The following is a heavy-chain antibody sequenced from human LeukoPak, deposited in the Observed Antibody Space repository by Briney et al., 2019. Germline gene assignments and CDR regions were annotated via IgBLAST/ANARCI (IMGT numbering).Heavy chain of an antibody. D-gene: IGHD3-22*01. CDR3: AKDRTYYSDFSAYYFSPPLQHY. J-gene: IGHJ4*02. V-gene: IGHV3-23*01. CDR1: GFTFINYA. CDR2: IFGSSGST. Sequence: GGSLRLSCVASGFTFINYAMSWVRQAPGKGLEWVSSIFGSSGSTYYADSVKGRVTISIDNSRNTVYLQMNSLRAEDTAVYYCAKDRTYYSDFSAYYFSPPLQHYWGQGTLVTVSS.